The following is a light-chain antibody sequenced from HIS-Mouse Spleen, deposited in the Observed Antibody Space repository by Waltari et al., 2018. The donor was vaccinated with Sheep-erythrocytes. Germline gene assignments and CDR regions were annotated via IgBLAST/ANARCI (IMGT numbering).Light chain of an antibody. CDR3: CSYAGSYTFWV. CDR2: DVS. J-gene: IGLJ3*02. V-gene: IGLV2-11*01. Sequence: QSALTQPRSVSGSPGQSVTISCTGTSSDVGGYNYVSWYQQHPGKAPKLLIYDVSKRPSGVPGRFSGPKSGNTASLTISGLQAEDEADYYCCSYAGSYTFWVFGGGTKLTVL. CDR1: SSDVGGYNY.